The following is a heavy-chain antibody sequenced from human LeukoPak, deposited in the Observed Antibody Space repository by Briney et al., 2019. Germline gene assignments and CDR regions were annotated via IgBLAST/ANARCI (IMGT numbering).Heavy chain of an antibody. CDR3: ARAASGYSSSWTRPYFDY. Sequence: GRSLRLSCAASGFTFSSYGMHWVRQARGKGLEWVSVIYSGGSTYYADSVKGRFTISRDNSKNTLYLQMNSLRAEDTAVYYCARAASGYSSSWTRPYFDYWGQGTLVTVSS. V-gene: IGHV3-53*01. CDR1: GFTFSSYG. CDR2: IYSGGST. J-gene: IGHJ4*02. D-gene: IGHD6-13*01.